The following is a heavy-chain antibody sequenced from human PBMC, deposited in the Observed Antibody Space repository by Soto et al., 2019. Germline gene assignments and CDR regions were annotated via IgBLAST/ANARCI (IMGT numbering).Heavy chain of an antibody. CDR3: AKRTVGWYFDL. Sequence: EVQLLESGGGLVQPGGSLRLSCAASGFTFSSYAMNWVRQAPGKGLEWVSVISGSGGSTYYADAVKGRFTISRDNSKNTLYLQRNSLRAEDTAVYYCAKRTVGWYFDLWGRGTLFPVSS. D-gene: IGHD4-17*01. CDR1: GFTFSSYA. J-gene: IGHJ2*01. V-gene: IGHV3-23*01. CDR2: ISGSGGST.